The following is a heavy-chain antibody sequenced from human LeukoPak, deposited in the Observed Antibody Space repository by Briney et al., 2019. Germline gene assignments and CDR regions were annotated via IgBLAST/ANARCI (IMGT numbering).Heavy chain of an antibody. Sequence: NSSETLSLTCTVSGGSISSYYWSWIRQPPGKGLEWIGYTYYSGSTNYNPSLKSRVTISVDTSKNQFSLKLSSVTAADTAVYYCARVHRYCSGGSCSLIDYWGQGTLVTVSS. J-gene: IGHJ4*02. CDR2: TYYSGST. CDR3: ARVHRYCSGGSCSLIDY. D-gene: IGHD2-15*01. V-gene: IGHV4-59*08. CDR1: GGSISSYY.